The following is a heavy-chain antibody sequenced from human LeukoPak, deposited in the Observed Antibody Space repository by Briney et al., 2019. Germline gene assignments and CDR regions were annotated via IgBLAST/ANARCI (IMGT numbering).Heavy chain of an antibody. CDR2: IYPGDSDT. D-gene: IGHD5-24*01. Sequence: GESLKVSCKGSGYSFTSYWIGWVRQMPGKGLEWMGIIYPGDSDTRYSPSFQGQVTISADKSISIACVQWSSLKASDTAMYYCAKTRDGFLSGAFDIWGQGTMLTVSS. CDR1: GYSFTSYW. J-gene: IGHJ3*02. V-gene: IGHV5-51*01. CDR3: AKTRDGFLSGAFDI.